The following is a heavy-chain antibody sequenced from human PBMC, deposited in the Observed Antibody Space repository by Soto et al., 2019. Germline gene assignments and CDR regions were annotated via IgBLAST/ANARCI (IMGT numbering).Heavy chain of an antibody. J-gene: IGHJ4*02. CDR1: GFTFSSYE. V-gene: IGHV3-48*03. D-gene: IGHD3-9*01. CDR2: ISSSGSTI. Sequence: PWGSLSLSCAASGFTFSSYEMNWVRQAPGKGLEWVSYISSSGSTIYYADSVKGRFTISRDNAKNSLYLQMNSLRAEDTAVYYCARGHYDILTGSIPGCFDYWGQGTLVTVYS. CDR3: ARGHYDILTGSIPGCFDY.